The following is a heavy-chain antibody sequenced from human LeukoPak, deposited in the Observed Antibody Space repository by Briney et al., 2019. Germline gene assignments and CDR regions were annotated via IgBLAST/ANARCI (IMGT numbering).Heavy chain of an antibody. D-gene: IGHD4-17*01. CDR1: GGSISSHY. CDR2: IYYSGST. CDR3: ARGAAFYGRYYYYYMDV. Sequence: SETLSLTRTVSGGSISSHYWSWIRQPPGKGLEWIGYIYYSGSTNYNPSLKSRVTISVDTSKNQFSLKLSSVTAADTAVYYCARGAAFYGRYYYYYMDVWGKGTTVTVSS. V-gene: IGHV4-59*11. J-gene: IGHJ6*03.